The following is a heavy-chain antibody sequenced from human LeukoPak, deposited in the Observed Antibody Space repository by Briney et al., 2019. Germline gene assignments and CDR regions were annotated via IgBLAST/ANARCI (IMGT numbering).Heavy chain of an antibody. V-gene: IGHV3-7*01. D-gene: IGHD6-13*01. CDR1: GFTFSSYW. CDR2: IKQDGSEK. J-gene: IGHJ4*02. CDR3: ARVGAAAGLIFDY. Sequence: GGSLRLSCAASGFTFSSYWMSWVRQAPGKGLEWVANIKQDGSEKYYVDSVKGRFTISRDNAKNSLYPQMNSLRAEDTAVYYCARVGAAAGLIFDYWGQGTLVTVSS.